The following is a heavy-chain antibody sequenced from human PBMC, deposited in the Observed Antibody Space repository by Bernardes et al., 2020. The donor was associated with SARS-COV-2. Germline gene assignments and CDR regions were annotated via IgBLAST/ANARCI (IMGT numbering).Heavy chain of an antibody. J-gene: IGHJ6*02. Sequence: WETLRLSCTVSGFDFSDRRKTWVRKGPGKGMEWVANRKRDVSETYYVDSVKGRFTISRDNANNLVFLQMNSRRAEDTAVFYCARSAGMDVWGQGTMVTVSS. V-gene: IGHV3-7*03. CDR1: GFDFSDRR. CDR2: RKRDVSET. CDR3: ARSAGMDV.